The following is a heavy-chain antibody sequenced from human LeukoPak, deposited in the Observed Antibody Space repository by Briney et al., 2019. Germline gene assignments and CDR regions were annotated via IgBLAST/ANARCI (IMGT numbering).Heavy chain of an antibody. J-gene: IGHJ3*02. CDR3: ARDLTDWFGVFDI. Sequence: ASVKVSRKASGYTFTNYGISWVRQAPGQGLEWMGWISTYKGNTNYAQKLQGRVTMTTDTSTSTAYMELRSLRSDDTAVYYCARDLTDWFGVFDIWGQGTMVTVSS. V-gene: IGHV1-18*01. CDR1: GYTFTNYG. D-gene: IGHD3-9*01. CDR2: ISTYKGNT.